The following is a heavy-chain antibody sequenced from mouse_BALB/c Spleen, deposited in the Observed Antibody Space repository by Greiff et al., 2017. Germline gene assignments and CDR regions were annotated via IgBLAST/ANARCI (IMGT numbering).Heavy chain of an antibody. CDR3: ARKGNGFYAMDY. CDR2: ISSGGGST. D-gene: IGHD2-2*01. V-gene: IGHV5-12-1*01. Sequence: EVKLVESGGGLVKPGGSLKLSCAASGFAFSSYDMSWVRQTPEKRLEWVAYISSGGGSTYYPDTVKGRFTISRDNAKNTLYLQMSSLKSEDTAMYYCARKGNGFYAMDYWGQGTSVTVSS. J-gene: IGHJ4*01. CDR1: GFAFSSYD.